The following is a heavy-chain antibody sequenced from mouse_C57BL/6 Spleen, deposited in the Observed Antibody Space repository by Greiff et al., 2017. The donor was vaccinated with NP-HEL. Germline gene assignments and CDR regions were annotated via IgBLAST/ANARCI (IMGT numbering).Heavy chain of an antibody. CDR3: ARGPPHYYGSSYAYFDG. CDR2: IYPRSGNT. CDR1: GYTFTSYG. V-gene: IGHV1-81*01. D-gene: IGHD1-1*01. Sequence: VQLQQSGAELARPGASVKLSCKASGYTFTSYGISWVKQRTGQGLEWIGEIYPRSGNTYYNEKCKGKATLTADKSSSTAYMELRSLTSEDSAVYFCARGPPHYYGSSYAYFDGWGTGTTVTVSS. J-gene: IGHJ1*03.